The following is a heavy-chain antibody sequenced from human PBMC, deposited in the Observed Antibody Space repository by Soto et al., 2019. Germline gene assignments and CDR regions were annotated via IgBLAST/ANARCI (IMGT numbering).Heavy chain of an antibody. Sequence: SVKVSCKASGGTFSSYAISWVRQAPGQGLEWMGGIIPIFGTANYAQKFQGRVTITADESTSTAYMELSSLRSEDTAVYYCAREYSYVYHGGDSYYYYGMDVWGKGTRVTVSS. V-gene: IGHV1-69*13. J-gene: IGHJ6*04. CDR1: GGTFSSYA. D-gene: IGHD5-18*01. CDR3: AREYSYVYHGGDSYYYYGMDV. CDR2: IIPIFGTA.